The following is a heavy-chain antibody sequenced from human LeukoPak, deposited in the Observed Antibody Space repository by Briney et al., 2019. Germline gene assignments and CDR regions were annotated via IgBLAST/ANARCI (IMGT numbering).Heavy chain of an antibody. CDR3: ARVSLPSEYSGSFDY. CDR1: GGTFSSYA. J-gene: IGHJ4*02. Sequence: SVKVSXKASGGTFSSYAISWVRQAPGQGLEWIGGIIPIFGTANYAQKFQGRVTITADESTSTAYMELSSLRSEDTAVYFCARVSLPSEYSGSFDYWGQGTLVTVSS. V-gene: IGHV1-69*13. CDR2: IIPIFGTA. D-gene: IGHD1-26*01.